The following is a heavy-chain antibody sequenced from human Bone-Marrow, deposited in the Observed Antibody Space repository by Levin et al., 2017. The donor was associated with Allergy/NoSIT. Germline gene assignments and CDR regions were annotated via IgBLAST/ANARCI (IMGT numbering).Heavy chain of an antibody. V-gene: IGHV1-8*01. CDR1: GYIFSNYD. CDR2: MNPKSGNT. D-gene: IGHD2-15*01. CDR3: ARFCSGGGCPPACYTYFGMDV. Sequence: ASVKVSCKASGYIFSNYDVEWVRQAPGQGLEWLGWMNPKSGNTGYTQKLQGRVTMTRDTSTSTAYMELSGLISEDTAVYYCARFCSGGGCPPACYTYFGMDVWGQGTTVTVSS. J-gene: IGHJ6*02.